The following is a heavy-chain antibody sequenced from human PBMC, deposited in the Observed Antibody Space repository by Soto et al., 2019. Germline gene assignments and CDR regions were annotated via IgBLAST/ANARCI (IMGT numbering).Heavy chain of an antibody. D-gene: IGHD3-10*01. CDR2: IWYDGSNK. Sequence: QVQLVESGGGVAQPGRSLRLSCAASGFTFSSYGMHWVRQAPGKGLEWVAVIWYDGSNKYYADSVKGRFTISRDNSKNTLYLQMNSLRAEDTAVYYCAREGVLLHNWFDPWGQGTLVTVSS. CDR1: GFTFSSYG. CDR3: AREGVLLHNWFDP. J-gene: IGHJ5*02. V-gene: IGHV3-33*01.